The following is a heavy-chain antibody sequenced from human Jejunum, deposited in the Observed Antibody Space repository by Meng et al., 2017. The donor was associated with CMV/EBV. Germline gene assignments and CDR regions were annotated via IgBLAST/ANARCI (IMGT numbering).Heavy chain of an antibody. Sequence: SCKASAYSFATYAMHWVRQAPGKRLEWMGRINAGNGNTEYSQEFQGRVTITSDTSASTAYMELSSLTSEDTAVYYCARYYGSGALDYWGQGTLVTVSS. CDR3: ARYYGSGALDY. D-gene: IGHD3-10*01. V-gene: IGHV1-3*01. CDR2: INAGNGNT. J-gene: IGHJ4*02. CDR1: AYSFATYA.